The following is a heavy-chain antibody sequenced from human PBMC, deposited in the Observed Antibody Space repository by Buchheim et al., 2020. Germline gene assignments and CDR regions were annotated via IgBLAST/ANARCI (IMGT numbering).Heavy chain of an antibody. CDR2: INPDSGGT. CDR3: ARTSSIDY. Sequence: QVQLVQSGAEVKKPGASVKVSCKASGFTLTGYYMHRVRQAPGQGLEWMGWINPDSGGTNYAQKFQGRVTMNRDTSINTAYMELSSLTSDDSAVYYCARTSSIDYWGQGTL. CDR1: GFTLTGYY. J-gene: IGHJ4*02. V-gene: IGHV1-2*02.